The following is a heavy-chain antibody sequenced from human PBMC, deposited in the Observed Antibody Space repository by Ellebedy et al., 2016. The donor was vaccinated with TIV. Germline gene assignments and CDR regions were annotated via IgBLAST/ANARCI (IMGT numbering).Heavy chain of an antibody. J-gene: IGHJ5*02. D-gene: IGHD1-14*01. CDR3: ARGNRTFNP. CDR1: GFTVRGNY. V-gene: IGHV3-66*01. CDR2: IYGGDST. Sequence: GESLKISCAASGFTVRGNYMSWVRQAPGKGLEWVSVIYGGDSTYYVDSVKGRFTIYRDNYKNTVYLQMNSLRAEDTAVYYCARGNRTFNPWGQGTLVTVSS.